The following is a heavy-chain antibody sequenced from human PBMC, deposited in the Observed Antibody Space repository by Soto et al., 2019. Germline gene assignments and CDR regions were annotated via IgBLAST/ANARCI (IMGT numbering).Heavy chain of an antibody. CDR2: MDPDSDKT. CDR3: ARPGARYCGGDCYSSH. Sequence: ASVKVSCKASGYTFTSYAMHWVRQAPGQRLEWMGWMDPDSDKTDYAQKFQGRVTMTGNTSISTAYMELTALTYEDTAIYYCARPGARYCGGDCYSSHWGQGTLVTVSS. J-gene: IGHJ4*02. D-gene: IGHD2-21*02. CDR1: GYTFTSYA. V-gene: IGHV1-8*02.